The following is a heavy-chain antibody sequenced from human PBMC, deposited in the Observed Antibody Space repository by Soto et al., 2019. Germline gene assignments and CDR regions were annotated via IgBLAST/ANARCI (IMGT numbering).Heavy chain of an antibody. V-gene: IGHV5-51*01. CDR1: GYTFTDYW. Sequence: GESLKISCKGSGYTFTDYWIGWVRQLPGKGLEWMGIIYPGDSDTRYSPSFQGQVTITADKSTSTAYLQWNTLKASDTAIYYCARGNPFNYAGFDVWGQGTTVTVSS. J-gene: IGHJ6*02. CDR3: ARGNPFNYAGFDV. CDR2: IYPGDSDT. D-gene: IGHD3-16*01.